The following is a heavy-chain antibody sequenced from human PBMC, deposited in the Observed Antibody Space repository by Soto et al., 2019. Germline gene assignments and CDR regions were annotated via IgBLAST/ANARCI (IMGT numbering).Heavy chain of an antibody. J-gene: IGHJ6*02. D-gene: IGHD3-10*01. CDR3: ARLMSSGYYYGMDV. V-gene: IGHV1-69*02. Sequence: QVQLVQSGAEVKKPGSSVKVSCKASGGTFSSYTISWVRQAPGQGLEWMGRIIPILGIANYAQKFQGRVSITADKSTSTAYMELSSLRSEDTAVYYCARLMSSGYYYGMDVWCQGTTVTVSS. CDR2: IIPILGIA. CDR1: GGTFSSYT.